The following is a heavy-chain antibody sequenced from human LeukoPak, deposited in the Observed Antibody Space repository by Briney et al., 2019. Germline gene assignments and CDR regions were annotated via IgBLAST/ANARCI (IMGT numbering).Heavy chain of an antibody. CDR1: GGSLSGYY. Sequence: SETLSLTCAVYGGSLSGYYWSWIRQPPGKGLEWIGEINHSGSTNYNPSLKSRVTVSVDTSKNQFSLKLSSVTAADTAVYYCARANYNWNYWDYWGQGTLVTVSS. CDR3: ARANYNWNYWDY. J-gene: IGHJ4*02. V-gene: IGHV4-34*01. CDR2: INHSGST. D-gene: IGHD1-20*01.